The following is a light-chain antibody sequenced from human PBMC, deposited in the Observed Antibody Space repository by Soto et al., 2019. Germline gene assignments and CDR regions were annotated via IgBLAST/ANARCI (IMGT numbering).Light chain of an antibody. V-gene: IGLV2-14*01. CDR2: DVI. CDR1: SSDVAAYNS. CDR3: SSYTTSGNYV. J-gene: IGLJ1*01. Sequence: QSVLTQPASVSGSPGHSITISCTGTSSDVAAYNSVSWYQQYPGKAPKLMIYDVIYRPSGVSNRFSVSKSANTASLTISGLQAEDEADYYCSSYTTSGNYVFGNGTKVTVL.